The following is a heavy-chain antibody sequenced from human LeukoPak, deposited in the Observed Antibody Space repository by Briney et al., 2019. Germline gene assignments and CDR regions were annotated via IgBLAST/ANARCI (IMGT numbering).Heavy chain of an antibody. V-gene: IGHV1-69*06. CDR1: GGTFSSYA. Sequence: SVKVSCKASGGTFSSYAISWVRQAPGQGLEWMGGIIPIFGTANYAQKFQGRVTITADKSTSTAYMELSSLRCEDTAVYYCARGIEYSSSSGDYWGQGTLVTVSS. D-gene: IGHD6-6*01. J-gene: IGHJ4*02. CDR3: ARGIEYSSSSGDY. CDR2: IIPIFGTA.